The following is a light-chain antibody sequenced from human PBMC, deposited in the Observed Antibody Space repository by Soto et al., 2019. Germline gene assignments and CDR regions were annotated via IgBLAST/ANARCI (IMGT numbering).Light chain of an antibody. J-gene: IGLJ3*02. CDR1: SSDVGGYNY. Sequence: QSVLTQPASVSGSPGQSITISCTGTSSDVGGYNYVSWYQHHPGKAPKLMIYDVSNRPSGVSNRFSGSKSGNTASPTIAGLQAEDEAVYYCSSYRTSSTLEVFGGGTKLTVL. CDR2: DVS. CDR3: SSYRTSSTLEV. V-gene: IGLV2-14*03.